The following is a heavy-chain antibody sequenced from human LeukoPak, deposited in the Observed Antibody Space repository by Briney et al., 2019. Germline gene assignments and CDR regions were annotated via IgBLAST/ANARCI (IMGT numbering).Heavy chain of an antibody. D-gene: IGHD6-19*01. J-gene: IGHJ5*02. Sequence: SETLSLTCGVYSGSFRGYYWSWIRQPPGKGLEWIGEINHSGSTNYNPSLKSRVTISVDTSKNQFSLKLSSVTAADTAVYYCARDPIIAVAGENWFDPWGQGSLVTVSS. CDR3: ARDPIIAVAGENWFDP. CDR2: INHSGST. V-gene: IGHV4-34*01. CDR1: SGSFRGYY.